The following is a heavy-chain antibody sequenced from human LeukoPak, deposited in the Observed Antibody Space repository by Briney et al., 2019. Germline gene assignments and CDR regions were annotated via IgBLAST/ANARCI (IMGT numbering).Heavy chain of an antibody. V-gene: IGHV4-4*09. Sequence: PSETLSLTCTVSGGSISSYNWSWIRQPPGKGLEWIGYIYTSGSTNYNPSLKSRVTISVDTSKNQFSLKLSSVTAADTAVYYCASLVTGTVGYWGQGTLVTVSS. D-gene: IGHD1-20*01. J-gene: IGHJ4*02. CDR2: IYTSGST. CDR3: ASLVTGTVGY. CDR1: GGSISSYN.